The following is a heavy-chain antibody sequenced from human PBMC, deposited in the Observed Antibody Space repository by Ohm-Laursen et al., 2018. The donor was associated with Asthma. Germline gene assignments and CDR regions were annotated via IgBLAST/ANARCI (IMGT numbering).Heavy chain of an antibody. CDR1: NGSVRGHY. CDR2: MSSNGGA. J-gene: IGHJ5*02. CDR3: ARLDWAQSMFDA. V-gene: IGHV4-59*02. D-gene: IGHD3-9*01. Sequence: SQTLSLTCTVFNGSVRGHYWTWVRQPPGRELEWIAYMSSNGGANYSPSLRSRVTLSTDTSTNQVSLGLSSVTAADTAVYFCARLDWAQSMFDAWGQGSLVTVSS.